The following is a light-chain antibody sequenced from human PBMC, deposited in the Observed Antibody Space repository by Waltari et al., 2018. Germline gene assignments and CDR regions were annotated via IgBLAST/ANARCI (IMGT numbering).Light chain of an antibody. CDR2: WAS. J-gene: IGKJ2*01. CDR1: QSVLYSSNNKNY. CDR3: QQYYSTSLST. V-gene: IGKV4-1*01. Sequence: DIVMTQSPDSLAVSLGERAHINCKSSQSVLYSSNNKNYLAWYQQKPGQTPKLLIYWASTRESGVPDRFSGSGSGTDFTLTISSLQAEDVAVYYCQQYYSTSLSTFGQGTKLEIK.